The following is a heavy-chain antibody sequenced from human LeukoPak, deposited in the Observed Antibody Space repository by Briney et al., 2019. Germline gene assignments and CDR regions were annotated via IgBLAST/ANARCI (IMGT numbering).Heavy chain of an antibody. V-gene: IGHV4-59*08. CDR1: GGSMTSYF. D-gene: IGHD1-1*01. Sequence: SETLSLTCTVSGGSMTSYFWSWLRQPPGKGLEWIGYVYHSGSTSYNPSLKSRVSISEDTSKNQFSLKLSSVTAADTAVYYCARANPNWNPPDYWGQGTLVTVSS. J-gene: IGHJ4*02. CDR2: VYHSGST. CDR3: ARANPNWNPPDY.